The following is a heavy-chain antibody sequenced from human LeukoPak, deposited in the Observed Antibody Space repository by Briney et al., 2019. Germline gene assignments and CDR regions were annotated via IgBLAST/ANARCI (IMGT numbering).Heavy chain of an antibody. V-gene: IGHV1-46*01. D-gene: IGHD3-10*01. Sequence: ASVKVSCKASGYTFTSYYAHWVRQAAGQGLEWMGIINPSIGNTSYAQKFQGRVTMTRDTSTSTVYMELSSLRSEDTAVYYCAREFDYYGDYWGQGTLVTVSS. CDR2: INPSIGNT. CDR1: GYTFTSYY. CDR3: AREFDYYGDY. J-gene: IGHJ4*02.